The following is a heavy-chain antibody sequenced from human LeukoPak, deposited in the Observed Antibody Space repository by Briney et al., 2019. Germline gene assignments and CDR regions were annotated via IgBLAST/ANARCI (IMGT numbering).Heavy chain of an antibody. CDR1: GFGFVQYE. V-gene: IGHV3-48*03. CDR3: AKDFPHYYEVPHGMDV. J-gene: IGHJ6*02. Sequence: GGSLRLSFAASGFGFVQYEMNWVRQAPGKGLEWIAYISVRAGTIYYGDSAEGRFTISRDDAKNSLYLQMNGLRVEDTAIYYCAKDFPHYYEVPHGMDVWGQGTTVTV. CDR2: ISVRAGTI. D-gene: IGHD3-22*01.